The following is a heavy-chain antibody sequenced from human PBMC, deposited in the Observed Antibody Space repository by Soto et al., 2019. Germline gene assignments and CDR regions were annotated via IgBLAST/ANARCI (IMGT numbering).Heavy chain of an antibody. V-gene: IGHV4-39*01. CDR2: IYYSGST. J-gene: IGHJ6*02. CDR1: GGSISSSSYY. D-gene: IGHD5-12*01. Sequence: SETLSLTCTVSGGSISSSSYYWGWIRQPPGKGLEWIGSIYYSGSTYYNPFLKSRVTISVDTSKNQFSLKLSSVTAADTAVYYCASVRRGGYDSLRYYYGMDVWGQGTTVTVSS. CDR3: ASVRRGGYDSLRYYYGMDV.